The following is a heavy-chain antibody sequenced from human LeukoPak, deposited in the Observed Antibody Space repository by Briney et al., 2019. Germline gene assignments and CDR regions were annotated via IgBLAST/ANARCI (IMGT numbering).Heavy chain of an antibody. CDR1: GDSVSSNSVA. Sequence: SQTLSLTCAISGDSVSSNSVAWNWIRQSPSRGLEWLGRTYYRSKWYHDYAVSVKSRVTINPDTSKNQFSLQLNSVTPEDTAVYYCARDPIMFGYSSSWYFDYWGQGTLVTVSS. D-gene: IGHD6-13*01. V-gene: IGHV6-1*01. CDR3: ARDPIMFGYSSSWYFDY. CDR2: TYYRSKWYH. J-gene: IGHJ4*02.